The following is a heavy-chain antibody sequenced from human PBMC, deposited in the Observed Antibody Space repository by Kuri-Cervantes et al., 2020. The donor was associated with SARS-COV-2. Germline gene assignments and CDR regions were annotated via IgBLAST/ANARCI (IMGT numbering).Heavy chain of an antibody. D-gene: IGHD6-19*01. CDR1: GFTFSSYS. V-gene: IGHV3-21*01. Sequence: GESLKISCAASGFTFSSYSMNWVRQAPGKGLEWVSSISSSSSYIYYADSVKGRLTISRDNAKNSLYLQMNSLRAEDTAVYYCARGSGVAGTGAFDIWGQGTMVTVSS. CDR2: ISSSSSYI. J-gene: IGHJ3*02. CDR3: ARGSGVAGTGAFDI.